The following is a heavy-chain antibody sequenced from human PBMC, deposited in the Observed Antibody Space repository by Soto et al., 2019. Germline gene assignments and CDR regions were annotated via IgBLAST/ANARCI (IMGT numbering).Heavy chain of an antibody. V-gene: IGHV3-23*01. D-gene: IGHD3-10*01. CDR2: IGSSDI. CDR3: AKGVLSFHYGMEV. Sequence: GGSLRLSCAAAGFTFSIHAMSWVRQAPGKGLEWVSSIGSSDIYYADSVKGRFTVSRDSSKNMLFLEMNSLRADDTAVYYCAKGVLSFHYGMEVWGQGTTVTVS. J-gene: IGHJ6*02. CDR1: GFTFSIHA.